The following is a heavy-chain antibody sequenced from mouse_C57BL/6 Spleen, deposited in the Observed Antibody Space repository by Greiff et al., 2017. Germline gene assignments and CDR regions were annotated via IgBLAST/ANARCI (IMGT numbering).Heavy chain of an antibody. CDR3: ARDPYYGSSLYYFGY. CDR1: GYTFTSYG. CDR2: IYPRSGNT. J-gene: IGHJ2*01. Sequence: QVQLQQSGAELARPGASVKLSCKASGYTFTSYGISWVKQRTGQGLEWIGEIYPRSGNTYYNEKFKGKATLTADKSSSTAYMELRSLTSEDSAVYFCARDPYYGSSLYYFGYWGQGTTLAVYS. V-gene: IGHV1-81*01. D-gene: IGHD1-1*01.